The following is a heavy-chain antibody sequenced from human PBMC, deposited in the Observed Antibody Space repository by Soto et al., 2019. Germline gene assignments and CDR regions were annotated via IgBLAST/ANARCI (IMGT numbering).Heavy chain of an antibody. Sequence: PSETLSLTCAVSGDSVSNDNYYWIGIRQPPGKGLEWIGYIYYSGTTNYNSYLKSRLSLSVDMSKNQFSLKLASVTAADTAVYFCARSQRGRTAFTFDYWGQGALVTVSS. CDR3: ARSQRGRTAFTFDY. J-gene: IGHJ4*02. CDR2: IYYSGTT. D-gene: IGHD3-16*01. V-gene: IGHV4-61*01. CDR1: GDSVSNDNYY.